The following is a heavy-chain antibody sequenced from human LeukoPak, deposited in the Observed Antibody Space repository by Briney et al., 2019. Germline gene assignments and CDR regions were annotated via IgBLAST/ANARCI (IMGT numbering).Heavy chain of an antibody. Sequence: GASVKVSCKASGYIFTNYGITWVRQAPGQGLEWMGWINSNNGTTNYAQKFQGRVTMTTDTSTTTVYMELRSLRSDDTAVYYCARGPIAAAGDYWGQGALVTVSS. V-gene: IGHV1-18*01. CDR2: INSNNGTT. CDR1: GYIFTNYG. CDR3: ARGPIAAAGDY. D-gene: IGHD6-13*01. J-gene: IGHJ4*02.